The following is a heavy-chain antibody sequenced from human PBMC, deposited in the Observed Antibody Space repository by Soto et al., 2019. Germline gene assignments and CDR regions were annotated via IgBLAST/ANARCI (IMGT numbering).Heavy chain of an antibody. CDR2: IYYSGST. D-gene: IGHD1-26*01. CDR3: AKTPVGATTFFDY. CDR1: GGSISSYY. V-gene: IGHV4-59*08. J-gene: IGHJ4*02. Sequence: SETLSLTCTVSGGSISSYYWSWIRQPPGKGLEWIGYIYYSGSTNYNPSLKSRVTISVDTSKNQFSLKLSSVTAADTAVYYCAKTPVGATTFFDYWGQGTLVTVSS.